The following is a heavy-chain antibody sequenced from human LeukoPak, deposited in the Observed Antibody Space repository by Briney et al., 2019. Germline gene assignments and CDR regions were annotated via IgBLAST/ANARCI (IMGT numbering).Heavy chain of an antibody. Sequence: GASVKVSCRASGGTFSSYAISWVRQAPGQGLEWMGGIIPIFGTANYAQKFQGRVTITTDESTSTAYMELSSLRSEDTAVYYCARGIVVGDYFDYWGQGTLVTVSS. V-gene: IGHV1-69*05. CDR3: ARGIVVGDYFDY. D-gene: IGHD2-2*01. CDR2: IIPIFGTA. J-gene: IGHJ4*02. CDR1: GGTFSSYA.